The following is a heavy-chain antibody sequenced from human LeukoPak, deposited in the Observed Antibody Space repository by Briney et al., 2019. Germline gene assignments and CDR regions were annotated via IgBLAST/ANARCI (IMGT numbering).Heavy chain of an antibody. CDR2: ISYDGSNK. CDR3: AKVSSGSDAFDI. CDR1: GFTFSDYY. D-gene: IGHD6-19*01. Sequence: GGSLRLSCAASGFTFSDYYMSWIRQAPGKGLEWVAVISYDGSNKYYADSVKGRFTISRDNSKNTLYLQMNSLRAEDTAVYYCAKVSSGSDAFDIWGQGTMVTVSS. J-gene: IGHJ3*02. V-gene: IGHV3-30*18.